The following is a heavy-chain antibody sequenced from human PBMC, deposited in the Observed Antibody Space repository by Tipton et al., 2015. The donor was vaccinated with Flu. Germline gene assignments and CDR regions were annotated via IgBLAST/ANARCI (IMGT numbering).Heavy chain of an antibody. CDR1: GFTFRNYA. D-gene: IGHD2-2*01. Sequence: LRLSCAASGFTFRNYAMHWVRQAPGKGLEYVSGIDANGDNTYYTNSVKGRFTISRDNSKNTLYLQLGSLRPEDRAVYYCARAYVPVNTVANFDFWGQGALVSVSS. CDR3: ARAYVPVNTVANFDF. J-gene: IGHJ4*02. CDR2: IDANGDNT. V-gene: IGHV3-64*01.